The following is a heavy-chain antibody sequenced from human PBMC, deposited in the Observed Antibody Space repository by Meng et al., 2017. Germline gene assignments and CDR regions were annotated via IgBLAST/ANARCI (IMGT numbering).Heavy chain of an antibody. CDR3: ARGGDYSSWDY. Sequence: QGQLGQSGAEVKKPGASVKVSCKASGYTFTSYDINWVRQATGQGLEWMGWVNPINGKTGYAQKFQGRLTMTRDTSIRTAYMELSSLKSEDTAIYYCARGGDYSSWDYWGQGTLVTVSS. CDR2: VNPINGKT. CDR1: GYTFTSYD. D-gene: IGHD4-11*01. V-gene: IGHV1-8*02. J-gene: IGHJ4*02.